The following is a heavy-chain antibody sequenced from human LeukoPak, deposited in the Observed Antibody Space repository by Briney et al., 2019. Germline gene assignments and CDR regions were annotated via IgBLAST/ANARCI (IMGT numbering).Heavy chain of an antibody. CDR3: AKRDSSASLPRLFDY. V-gene: IGHV3-23*01. J-gene: IGHJ4*02. D-gene: IGHD6-19*01. Sequence: GGSLRLSCAASGFTFSSYAMSWVRQAPGKGLEWVSYISGSGGTTSYADSVKGRVTISRDNSKNTLYLQMNSLRAEGTAVYYCAKRDSSASLPRLFDYWGQGTLVTVSS. CDR1: GFTFSSYA. CDR2: ISGSGGTT.